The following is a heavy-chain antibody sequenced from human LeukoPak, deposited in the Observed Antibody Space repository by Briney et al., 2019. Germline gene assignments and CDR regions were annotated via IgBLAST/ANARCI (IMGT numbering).Heavy chain of an antibody. CDR3: TRGMTEWLVPYYYYYGMDV. CDR2: IRSKAYGGTT. V-gene: IGHV3-49*03. Sequence: QPGRSLRLSCTASGFTFGDYAMSWFRQAPGKGLEWVGFIRSKAYGGTTEYAASVKGRFTISRDDSKSIAYLQMNSLKTEDTAVYYCTRGMTEWLVPYYYYYGMDVWGQGTTVTVSS. J-gene: IGHJ6*02. D-gene: IGHD6-19*01. CDR1: GFTFGDYA.